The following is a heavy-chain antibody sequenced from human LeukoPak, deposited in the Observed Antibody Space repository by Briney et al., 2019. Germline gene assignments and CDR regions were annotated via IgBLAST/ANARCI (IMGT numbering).Heavy chain of an antibody. Sequence: GRSLRPSCSDSGFTFSIYTMDWFRQAAGSGLEWGAVISNDGSYINYIDSVRGRFTLAKDNSRSTLYLQMDSLRAEDTAVYFCARERASCYFDYWGQGTLVTVSS. V-gene: IGHV3-30*04. CDR3: ARERASCYFDY. CDR1: GFTFSIYT. J-gene: IGHJ4*02. D-gene: IGHD2-2*01. CDR2: ISNDGSYI.